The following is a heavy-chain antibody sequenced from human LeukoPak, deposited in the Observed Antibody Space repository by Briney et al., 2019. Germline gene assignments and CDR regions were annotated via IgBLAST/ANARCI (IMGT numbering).Heavy chain of an antibody. CDR1: GFTLSNYV. V-gene: IGHV3-23*01. D-gene: IGHD2-8*02. J-gene: IGHJ4*02. CDR2: VSGGGFDT. Sequence: GGSLRLSCVASGFTLSNYVMSWVRQAPEKGLEWVSGVSGGGFDTYYTDSVKGRFTISRDNSENMVYLQMNSLRAEDTAVYYCTRRAGGNLYDLDNWGQGTLVTVSS. CDR3: TRRAGGNLYDLDN.